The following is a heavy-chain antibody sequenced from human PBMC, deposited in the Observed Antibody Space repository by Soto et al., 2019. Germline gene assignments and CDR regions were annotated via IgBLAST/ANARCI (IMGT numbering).Heavy chain of an antibody. CDR3: ARLPIDYGDYPPKNWFDP. D-gene: IGHD4-17*01. J-gene: IGHJ5*02. V-gene: IGHV4-39*01. CDR1: GGSISSSSYY. Sequence: SETLSLTCTVSGGSISSSSYYWGWIRQPPGKGLEWIGSIYYSGSTYYNPSLKSRVTISVDTSKNQFSLKLSSVTAADTAVYYCARLPIDYGDYPPKNWFDPWGQGTLVTVSS. CDR2: IYYSGST.